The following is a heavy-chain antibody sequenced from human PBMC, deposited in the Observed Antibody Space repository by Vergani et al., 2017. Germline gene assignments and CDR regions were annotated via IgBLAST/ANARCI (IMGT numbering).Heavy chain of an antibody. CDR1: GYTFTSYG. CDR3: ARDQDYDSSGYHAGNYYYGMDG. CDR2: ISAYNGNT. D-gene: IGHD3-22*01. Sequence: QVQLVQSGAEVKKPGASVKVSCKASGYTFTSYGISWVRQAPGQGLEWMGWISAYNGNTNYAQKLQGRVTMTTDTSTSTAYMEMRSLRSDDTAVYYCARDQDYDSSGYHAGNYYYGMDGWGQGTTVTVSS. V-gene: IGHV1-18*01. J-gene: IGHJ6*02.